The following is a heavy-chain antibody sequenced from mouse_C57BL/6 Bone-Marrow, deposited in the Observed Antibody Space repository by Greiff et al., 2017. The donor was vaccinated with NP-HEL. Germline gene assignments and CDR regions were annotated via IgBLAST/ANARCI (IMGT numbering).Heavy chain of an antibody. CDR2: INPGSGGT. J-gene: IGHJ1*03. V-gene: IGHV1-54*01. Sequence: VQLQQSGAELVRPGTSVKVSCKASGYSFTNYLIEWVKQRPGQGLKWIGVINPGSGGTNYNEKFKGKATLTADKSSSTAYMQLSSLTSEDSAVYFCARHYSYWYFDVWGTGTTVTVSS. D-gene: IGHD2-12*01. CDR1: GYSFTNYL. CDR3: ARHYSYWYFDV.